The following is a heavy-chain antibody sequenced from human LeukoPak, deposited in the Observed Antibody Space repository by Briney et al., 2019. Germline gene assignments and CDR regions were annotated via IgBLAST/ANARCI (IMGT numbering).Heavy chain of an antibody. Sequence: PGGSLRLSCAASGFTFSSYGMHWVRQAPGKGLEWVAVIWYDGSNKYYADSVKGRFTISRDNSKNTLYLQMNSLRAEDTAVYYCAREVAGTLGSYFDYWGQGTLVTVSS. CDR3: AREVAGTLGSYFDY. CDR1: GFTFSSYG. J-gene: IGHJ4*02. CDR2: IWYDGSNK. D-gene: IGHD6-19*01. V-gene: IGHV3-33*01.